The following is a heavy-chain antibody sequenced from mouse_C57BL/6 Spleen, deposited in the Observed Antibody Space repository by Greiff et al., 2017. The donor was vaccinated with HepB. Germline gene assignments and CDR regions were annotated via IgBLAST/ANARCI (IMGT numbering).Heavy chain of an antibody. V-gene: IGHV14-4*01. D-gene: IGHD2-1*01. J-gene: IGHJ3*01. CDR2: IDPENGDT. CDR3: TTNGNYGAY. Sequence: DVKLQESGAELVRPGASVKLSCTASGFNIKDDYMHWVKQRPEQGLEWIGWIDPENGDTEYASKFQGKATITADTSSNTAYLQLSSLTSEDTAVYYCTTNGNYGAYWGQGTLVTVSA. CDR1: GFNIKDDY.